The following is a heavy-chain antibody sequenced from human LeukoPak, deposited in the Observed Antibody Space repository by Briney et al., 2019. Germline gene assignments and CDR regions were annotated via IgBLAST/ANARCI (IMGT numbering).Heavy chain of an antibody. Sequence: PGGSLRLSCAASGFTFSSHAMSWVRQAPGKGLEWVSAISGSGGSTYYADSVKGRFTISRDNSKNTLYLQMNSLRAEDTAVYYCAKGGRLLCYYFDYWGQGTLVTVSS. CDR2: ISGSGGST. CDR3: AKGGRLLCYYFDY. D-gene: IGHD3-10*02. V-gene: IGHV3-23*01. J-gene: IGHJ4*02. CDR1: GFTFSSHA.